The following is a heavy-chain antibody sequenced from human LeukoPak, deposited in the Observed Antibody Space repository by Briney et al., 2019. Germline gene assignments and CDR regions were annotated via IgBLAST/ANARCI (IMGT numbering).Heavy chain of an antibody. Sequence: GASVTVSCKASGYTFTSYDINWVRQATGQGLEWMGWMNPNSGNTGYAQKLQGRVTMTRNTSITTAYMELSSLRSEDTAVYYCARGKYYDRYAFDIWGQGTMVTVSS. V-gene: IGHV1-8*01. CDR2: MNPNSGNT. CDR1: GYTFTSYD. D-gene: IGHD3-16*01. CDR3: ARGKYYDRYAFDI. J-gene: IGHJ3*02.